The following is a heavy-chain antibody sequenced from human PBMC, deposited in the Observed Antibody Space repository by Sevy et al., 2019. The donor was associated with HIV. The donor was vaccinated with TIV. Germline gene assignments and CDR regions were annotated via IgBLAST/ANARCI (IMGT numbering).Heavy chain of an antibody. Sequence: SETLSLTCAVYGGSFSGYYWSWIRQPPGKGLEWIGEINHSGSTNYNPSLKSRVTISVDTSKNQFSLKLSSVTAADTAVYYCARGGARLSRQLLSGRYYYYGMDVWGQGTTVTVSS. D-gene: IGHD2-2*01. V-gene: IGHV4-34*01. J-gene: IGHJ6*02. CDR1: GGSFSGYY. CDR2: INHSGST. CDR3: ARGGARLSRQLLSGRYYYYGMDV.